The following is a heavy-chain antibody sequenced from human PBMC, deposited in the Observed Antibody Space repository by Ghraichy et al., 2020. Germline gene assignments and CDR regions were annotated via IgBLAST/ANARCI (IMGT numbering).Heavy chain of an antibody. CDR3: ARIRGYSGYDSLGY. J-gene: IGHJ4*02. V-gene: IGHV1-8*01. CDR1: GYTFTSYD. Sequence: ASVKVSCKASGYTFTSYDINWVRQATGQGLEWMGWMNPNSGNTGYEQKFQGRVTMTRNTSISTAYMELSSLRSEDTAVYYCARIRGYSGYDSLGYWGQGTLVTVSS. CDR2: MNPNSGNT. D-gene: IGHD5-12*01.